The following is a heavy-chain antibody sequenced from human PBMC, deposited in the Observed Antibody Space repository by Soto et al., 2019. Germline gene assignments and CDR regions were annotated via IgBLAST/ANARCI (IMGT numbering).Heavy chain of an antibody. J-gene: IGHJ5*02. CDR1: GYSFTSYW. Sequence: GESLKISCKGSGYSFTSYWIGWVRQMPGKGLEWMGIIYPGDSDTRYSPSFQGQVTISADKSISTAYLQWSSLKASDTAMYYCARQDCSSTSCYRFRPWFDPWGQGTLVTVSS. CDR2: IYPGDSDT. V-gene: IGHV5-51*01. D-gene: IGHD2-2*01. CDR3: ARQDCSSTSCYRFRPWFDP.